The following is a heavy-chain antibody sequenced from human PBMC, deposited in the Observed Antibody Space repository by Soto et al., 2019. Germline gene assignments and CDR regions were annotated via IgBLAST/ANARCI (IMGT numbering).Heavy chain of an antibody. Sequence: GGSLSLSCAASGFTFSDHYMSWIRQAPGKGLEWIRYSSNSGSFTRYADSVKGRFSISRDNAKNSLYLQINSLRGDDTAIYYCVRSGDNYNLLDYWGQGTPVTVSS. CDR2: SSNSGSFT. CDR1: GFTFSDHY. D-gene: IGHD1-1*01. V-gene: IGHV3-11*06. CDR3: VRSGDNYNLLDY. J-gene: IGHJ4*02.